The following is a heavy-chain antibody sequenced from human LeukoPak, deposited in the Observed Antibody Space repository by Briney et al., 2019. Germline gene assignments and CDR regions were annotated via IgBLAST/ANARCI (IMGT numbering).Heavy chain of an antibody. CDR1: GGTFSSYA. CDR2: IIPIFGTA. CDR3: ARSQPSSSSDYYYYYYMDV. D-gene: IGHD6-6*01. V-gene: IGHV1-69*05. J-gene: IGHJ6*03. Sequence: ASVKVSCKASGGTFSSYAISWVRQAPGQGLEWMGRIIPIFGTANYAQKFQGRVTITTDESTSTAYMELSSLRSEDTAVYYCARSQPSSSSDYYYYYYMDVWGKGTTVTVSS.